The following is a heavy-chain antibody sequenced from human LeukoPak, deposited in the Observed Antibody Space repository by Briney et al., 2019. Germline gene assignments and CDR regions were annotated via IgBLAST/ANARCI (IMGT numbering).Heavy chain of an antibody. CDR2: IDHSGGS. CDR1: GYSISSGYY. V-gene: IGHV4-38-2*02. Sequence: SETLSLTCTVSGYSISSGYYWGWIRQPPGKGLEWIGSIDHSGGSYYNPSLKSRVTMSVDTSKNQFSLKLSSVTAADTAVYYCASPRIGYCSGGSCYNFDYWGQGTLVTVSS. D-gene: IGHD2-15*01. CDR3: ASPRIGYCSGGSCYNFDY. J-gene: IGHJ4*02.